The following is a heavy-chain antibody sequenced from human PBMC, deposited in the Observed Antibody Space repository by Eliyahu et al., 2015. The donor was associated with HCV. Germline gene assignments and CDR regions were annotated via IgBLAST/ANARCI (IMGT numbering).Heavy chain of an antibody. CDR2: ISSSSNDI. V-gene: IGHV3-21*02. CDR3: ARGGGYTYGYRY. D-gene: IGHD5-18*01. Sequence: EVQLVESGGGLVKPGGSLXLSCAASGFTFSTYSMNWVRQAPGKGLEWVSSISSSSNDIYYTDSVKGRFTISRDNAKNSLYLQMNSLRAEDTAVYYCARGGGYTYGYRYWGQGTLVIVSS. CDR1: GFTFSTYS. J-gene: IGHJ4*02.